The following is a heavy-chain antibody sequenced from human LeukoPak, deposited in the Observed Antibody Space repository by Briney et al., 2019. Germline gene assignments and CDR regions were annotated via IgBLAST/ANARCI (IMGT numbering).Heavy chain of an antibody. CDR3: ARMTDSTSCLDY. J-gene: IGHJ4*02. V-gene: IGHV1-2*02. CDR1: GYTFTGYY. D-gene: IGHD2-2*01. Sequence: ASVKVSCKASGYTFTGYYIHWVRQAPGQGLEWMGWIYPNSGDTNYAQKFQGRVTMTRDTSISTAYMELSRLRSDDTAVYYCARMTDSTSCLDYWGQGTLVTVSS. CDR2: IYPNSGDT.